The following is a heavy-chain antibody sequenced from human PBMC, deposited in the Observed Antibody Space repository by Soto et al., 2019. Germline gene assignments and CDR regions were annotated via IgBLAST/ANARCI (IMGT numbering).Heavy chain of an antibody. J-gene: IGHJ4*02. V-gene: IGHV4-34*01. Sequence: SETLSLTCAVYGGSFSGYYWSWIRQPPGKGLEWIGEINHSGSTNYNPSLKSRVTISVDTSKNQFSLKLSSVTAADTAVYYCARNGIDGDVCPDYWGQGTLVTVSS. CDR1: GGSFSGYY. CDR3: ARNGIDGDVCPDY. D-gene: IGHD4-17*01. CDR2: INHSGST.